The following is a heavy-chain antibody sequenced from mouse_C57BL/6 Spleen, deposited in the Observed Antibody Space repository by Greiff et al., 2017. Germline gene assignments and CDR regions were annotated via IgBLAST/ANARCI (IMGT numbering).Heavy chain of an antibody. V-gene: IGHV1-64*01. CDR3: ARRGGYDRYYYFDY. CDR2: IHPNSGST. Sequence: QVQLQQPGAELVKPGASVKLSCKASGYTFTSYWMHWVKQRPGQGLEWIGMIHPNSGSTNYNEKFKSKATLTVDKSSSTAYMQLSSLTSEDSAVYYCARRGGYDRYYYFDYWGQGTTLTVSS. J-gene: IGHJ2*01. D-gene: IGHD2-2*01. CDR1: GYTFTSYW.